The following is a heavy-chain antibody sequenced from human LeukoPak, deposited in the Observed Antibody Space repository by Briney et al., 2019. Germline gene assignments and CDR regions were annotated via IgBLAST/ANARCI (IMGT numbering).Heavy chain of an antibody. CDR1: GGSISSNNYY. Sequence: SETLSLTCTVSGGSISSNNYYWTWIRQPPGKGLEWIGNIYYSGSAYYLPSLRSRVTISVDTSKNQFSLKLSSVTAADTAVYYCASHRGGSAMVDYWGQGTLVTVSS. CDR2: IYYSGSA. J-gene: IGHJ4*02. CDR3: ASHRGGSAMVDY. D-gene: IGHD5-18*01. V-gene: IGHV4-39*01.